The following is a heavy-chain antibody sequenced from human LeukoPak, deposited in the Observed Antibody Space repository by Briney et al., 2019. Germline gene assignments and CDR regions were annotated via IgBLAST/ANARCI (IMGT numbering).Heavy chain of an antibody. J-gene: IGHJ4*02. CDR1: GCTFSSYA. CDR2: IIPILGIA. Sequence: SVKVSCKASGCTFSSYAISWVRQAPGQGLEWMGRIIPILGIANYAQKFQGRVTITADKSSSTAYMELSSLRSEDTAVYYCARDPGIAVGWGQGTLVTVSS. V-gene: IGHV1-69*04. CDR3: ARDPGIAVG. D-gene: IGHD6-19*01.